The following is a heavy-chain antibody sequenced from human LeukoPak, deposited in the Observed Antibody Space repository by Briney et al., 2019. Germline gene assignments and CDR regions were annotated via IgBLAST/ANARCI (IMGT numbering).Heavy chain of an antibody. V-gene: IGHV3-23*01. Sequence: GGSLRLSCAASGFTFSSYAMSWVRQAPGKGLEWVSAISGSGGSTYYADSVKGRFTISRDNSKNTLYLQMHSLRAEDTAVYYCAKVFDYYYYMDVWGKGTTVTVSS. CDR1: GFTFSSYA. J-gene: IGHJ6*03. CDR3: AKVFDYYYYMDV. CDR2: ISGSGGST.